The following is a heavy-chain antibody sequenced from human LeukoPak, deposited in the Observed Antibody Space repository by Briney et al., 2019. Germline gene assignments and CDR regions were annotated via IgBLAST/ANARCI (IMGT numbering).Heavy chain of an antibody. CDR1: GDSVSSNSAA. Sequence: SQTLSLTCAISGDSVSSNSAAWNWIRQSPSRGLEWLGRTYYRSKWYNDYAVSVKSRITINPDTSKNQFSLQLNSVTPEDTAVYYCARSGFSSSWYTYFFDSWGQGTLVTVSS. CDR3: ARSGFSSSWYTYFFDS. CDR2: TYYRSKWYN. V-gene: IGHV6-1*01. D-gene: IGHD6-13*01. J-gene: IGHJ4*02.